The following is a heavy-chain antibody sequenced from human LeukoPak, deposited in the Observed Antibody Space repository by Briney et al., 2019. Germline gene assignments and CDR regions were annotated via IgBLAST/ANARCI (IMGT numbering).Heavy chain of an antibody. CDR1: GYTFTSYA. D-gene: IGHD2-15*01. CDR3: ARGPVDCSGGSCYRSEYFQH. J-gene: IGHJ1*01. CDR2: INAGNGNT. V-gene: IGHV1-3*01. Sequence: ASVKVSCKASGYTFTSYAMHWVRQAPGQRLEWMGWINAGNGNTKYSQKFQGRVTITRDTSASTAYMELSSLRSEDTAVYYCARGPVDCSGGSCYRSEYFQHWGQDTLVTVSS.